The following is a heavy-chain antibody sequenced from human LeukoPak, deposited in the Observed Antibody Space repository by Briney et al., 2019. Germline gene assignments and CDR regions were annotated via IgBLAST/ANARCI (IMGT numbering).Heavy chain of an antibody. CDR2: IYTSGST. J-gene: IGHJ3*02. V-gene: IGHV4-4*07. CDR1: GGSISSYY. CDR3: ARRAVAPKVEAFDI. Sequence: PSETLSLTCTVSGGSISSYYWSWIRQSAGKGLEWIGRIYTSGSTNYNPSLKSRVTLSVDTSKNQFSLKLSSVTAADTAVYYCARRAVAPKVEAFDIWGQGTMVTVSS. D-gene: IGHD6-19*01.